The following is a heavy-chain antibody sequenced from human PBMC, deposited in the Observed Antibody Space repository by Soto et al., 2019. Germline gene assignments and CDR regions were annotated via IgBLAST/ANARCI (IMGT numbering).Heavy chain of an antibody. D-gene: IGHD3-10*01. CDR1: GGSISSGDYY. V-gene: IGHV4-30-4*01. CDR3: ARGCSHYGSGSYSHPPLMAV. CDR2: LYYSWST. J-gene: IGHJ6*02. Sequence: PSETLSLTCTVSGGSISSGDYYWSWIRHPPGKGLEWIGYLYYSWSTYYNPSLKSRVTISVDTSKNQFSLKLSSVTAADTAVYYCARGCSHYGSGSYSHPPLMAVSAQGTPVTVS.